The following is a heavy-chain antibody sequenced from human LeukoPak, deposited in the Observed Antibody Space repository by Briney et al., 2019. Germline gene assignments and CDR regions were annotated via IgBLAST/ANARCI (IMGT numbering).Heavy chain of an antibody. CDR2: ISGHGLSP. D-gene: IGHD2-15*01. CDR1: GFTFSNYA. CDR3: AKCGGGSFYYYYGMDV. Sequence: GESLRLSCAASGFTFSNYAMSWVRQAPGKGLEWVSAISGHGLSPYYADSVRGRFTISRDNSKNTLYLQMNSLRAEDTAVYYCAKCGGGSFYYYYGMDVWGQGTTVTVSS. V-gene: IGHV3-23*01. J-gene: IGHJ6*02.